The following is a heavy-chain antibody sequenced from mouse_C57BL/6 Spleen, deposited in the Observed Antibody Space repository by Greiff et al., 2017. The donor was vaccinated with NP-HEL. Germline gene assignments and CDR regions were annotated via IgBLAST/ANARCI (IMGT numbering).Heavy chain of an antibody. J-gene: IGHJ3*01. Sequence: EVQLVESGGGLVQPGGSLSLSCAASGFTFTDYYMSWVRQPPGKALEWLGFIRNKANGYTTEYSASVKGRFTIPRDNSQSILYLQMNALRAEDSATYYCAMASFAYWGQGTLVTVSA. V-gene: IGHV7-3*01. CDR2: IRNKANGYTT. CDR3: AMASFAY. D-gene: IGHD6-1*01. CDR1: GFTFTDYY.